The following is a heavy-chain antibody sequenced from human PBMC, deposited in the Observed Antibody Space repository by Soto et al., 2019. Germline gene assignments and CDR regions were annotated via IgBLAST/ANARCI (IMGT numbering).Heavy chain of an antibody. CDR2: INHSGST. CDR3: ARGYSSSWTNPPWFDP. CDR1: GGSFSGYY. V-gene: IGHV4-34*01. Sequence: QVQLQQWGAGLLKPSETLSLTCAVYGGSFSGYYWSWIRQPPGMGLEWFGEINHSGSTNYTPSLKSRVTISVDTSKNQFSLKLSSVTAADTAVYYCARGYSSSWTNPPWFDPWGQGTLVTVSS. D-gene: IGHD6-13*01. J-gene: IGHJ5*02.